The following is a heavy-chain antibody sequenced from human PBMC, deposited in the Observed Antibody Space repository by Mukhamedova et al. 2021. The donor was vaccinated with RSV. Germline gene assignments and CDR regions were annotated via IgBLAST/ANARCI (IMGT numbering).Heavy chain of an antibody. CDR2: SGST. V-gene: IGHV4-34*01. CDR3: ARGLYY. J-gene: IGHJ4*02. Sequence: SGSTNYNPSLKSRVTISVDTSKNQFSLKLSSVTAADTAVYYCARGLYYWGQGTLVTVSS.